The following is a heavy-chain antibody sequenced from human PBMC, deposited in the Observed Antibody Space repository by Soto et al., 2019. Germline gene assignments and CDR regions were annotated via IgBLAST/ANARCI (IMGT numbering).Heavy chain of an antibody. Sequence: QVQLVQSGAEVKKPGASVKVSCKASGYTFTSYYMHWVRQAPGQGLEWMGIINPSNSTTYAQKFQGRVTMTRDTSTNTVYMELSSLRSEDTAVYYCTRVYCSGGSCYSIDSWGQGTLVTVSS. CDR3: TRVYCSGGSCYSIDS. V-gene: IGHV1-46*03. CDR2: INPSNST. J-gene: IGHJ4*02. CDR1: GYTFTSYY. D-gene: IGHD2-15*01.